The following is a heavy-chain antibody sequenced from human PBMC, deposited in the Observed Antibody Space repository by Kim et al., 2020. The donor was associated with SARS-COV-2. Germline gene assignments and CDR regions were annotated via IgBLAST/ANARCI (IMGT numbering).Heavy chain of an antibody. CDR1: NYMFTTYG. Sequence: ASVKVSCKTDNYMFTTYGISWVRQAPGQGLEWMGWISPSNGNEREAQKFQDRVTLTIDTSTRTAHMELRNLRFDDTAVYYCARDWTVWDYDDSGYIDYWG. D-gene: IGHD3-22*01. CDR3: ARDWTVWDYDDSGYIDY. J-gene: IGHJ4*01. V-gene: IGHV1-18*04. CDR2: ISPSNGNE.